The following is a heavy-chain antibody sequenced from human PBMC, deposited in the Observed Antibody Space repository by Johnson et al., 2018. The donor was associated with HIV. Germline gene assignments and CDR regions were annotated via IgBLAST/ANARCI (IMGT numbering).Heavy chain of an antibody. CDR3: ARDSVYGDYDGVDAFDM. D-gene: IGHD4-17*01. CDR1: GFTFSSYD. V-gene: IGHV3-9*01. J-gene: IGHJ3*02. Sequence: VQLVESGGGVVQPGRSLRLSCAASGFTFSSYDMHWVRQAPGKGLEWVSGISWNGGSIGYADSVKGRFTISRDNAKNSLYLQMNSLRAEDTAMYYCARDSVYGDYDGVDAFDMWGQGTMVTVSS. CDR2: ISWNGGSI.